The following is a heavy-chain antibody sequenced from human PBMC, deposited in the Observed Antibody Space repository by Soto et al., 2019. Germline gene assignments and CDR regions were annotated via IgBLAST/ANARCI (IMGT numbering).Heavy chain of an antibody. D-gene: IGHD3-22*01. CDR1: GASISVHSYC. J-gene: IGHJ5*02. CDR3: TRRYSCYDNYFDP. CDR2: SNYYGPT. V-gene: IGHV4-39*01. Sequence: ATLCLTCTVSGASISVHSYCWTWIRQQQGKGLEWIGSSNYYGPTHISPSIKRRATIYVDTSKKQCSLRATSVTDAYTAIYYCTRRYSCYDNYFDPWGPGALVTVSS.